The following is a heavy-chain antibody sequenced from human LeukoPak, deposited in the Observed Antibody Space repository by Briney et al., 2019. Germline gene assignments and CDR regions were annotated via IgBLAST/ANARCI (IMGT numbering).Heavy chain of an antibody. CDR2: INPSGGST. J-gene: IGHJ1*01. CDR1: GYTFTSYN. CDR3: ARDSAVAGTPPRYFQH. Sequence: GASVKVSCKASGYTFTSYNMHWVRQAPGQGLEWMGIINPSGGSTSYAQKFQGRVTMTRDTSTSTDYMELSSLRSEDTAVYYCARDSAVAGTPPRYFQHWGQGTLVTVSS. V-gene: IGHV1-46*01. D-gene: IGHD6-19*01.